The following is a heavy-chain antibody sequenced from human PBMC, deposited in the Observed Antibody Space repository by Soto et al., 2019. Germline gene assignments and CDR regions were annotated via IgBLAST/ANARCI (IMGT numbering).Heavy chain of an antibody. Sequence: EVQLLESGGGLVQPGGSLRLSCAASGFTFSSYALSWVRQAPGKGLEWVSALSGTGDSADYANSVKGRFTISRDDSKTTLYLVMSSLRVEDTAIYYCARDNGNYGSGSFSHWSQGTLVTVSS. D-gene: IGHD3-10*01. CDR2: LSGTGDSA. J-gene: IGHJ4*02. CDR3: ARDNGNYGSGSFSH. V-gene: IGHV3-23*01. CDR1: GFTFSSYA.